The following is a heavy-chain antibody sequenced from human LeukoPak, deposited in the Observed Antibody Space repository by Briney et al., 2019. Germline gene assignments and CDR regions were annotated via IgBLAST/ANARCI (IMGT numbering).Heavy chain of an antibody. CDR1: GGTFSSYA. D-gene: IGHD3-22*01. CDR3: ARDASTYYGSSGYSFDY. J-gene: IGHJ4*02. CDR2: IIPIFGTA. Sequence: ASVKVSCKASGGTFSSYAISWVRQAPGQGLEWMGGIIPIFGTANYAQKFQGRVTITADESTSTAYMELSSLRSEDTAVYYCARDASTYYGSSGYSFDYWGQGTLVTVSS. V-gene: IGHV1-69*13.